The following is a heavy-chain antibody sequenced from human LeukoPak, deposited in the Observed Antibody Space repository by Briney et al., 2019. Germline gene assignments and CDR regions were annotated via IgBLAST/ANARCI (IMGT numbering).Heavy chain of an antibody. J-gene: IGHJ6*03. CDR3: ARHIIVVVPAAMIPNRYYMDV. CDR2: IYYSGST. V-gene: IGHV4-34*01. CDR1: GGSFSGYY. Sequence: PSETLSLTCAVYGGSFSGYYWSWIRQPPGKGLEWIGSIYYSGSTYYNPSLKSRVTISVDTSKNQFSLKLSSVTAADTAVYYCARHIIVVVPAAMIPNRYYMDVWGKGTTVTISS. D-gene: IGHD2-2*01.